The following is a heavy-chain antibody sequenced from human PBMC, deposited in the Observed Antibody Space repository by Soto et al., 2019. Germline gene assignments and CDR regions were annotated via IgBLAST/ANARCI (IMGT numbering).Heavy chain of an antibody. Sequence: PGESLKISCKGSGYSFTSYWIGWVRQMPGKGLEWMGIIYPGDSDTRYSPSFQGQVTISAGKSISTAYLQWSSLKASDTAMYYCARQHRYYSSSWSDFDYWGQGTLVTVSS. CDR2: IYPGDSDT. V-gene: IGHV5-51*01. D-gene: IGHD6-13*01. J-gene: IGHJ4*02. CDR1: GYSFTSYW. CDR3: ARQHRYYSSSWSDFDY.